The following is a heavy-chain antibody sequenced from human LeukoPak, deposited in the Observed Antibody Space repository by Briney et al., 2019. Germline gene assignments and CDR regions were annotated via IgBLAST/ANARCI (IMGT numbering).Heavy chain of an antibody. CDR1: GXSISSYY. CDR3: ARMVAGTDDYFDY. D-gene: IGHD6-19*01. Sequence: ASETLSLTWTVSGXSISSYYGSWIRQPAGKGPEWIGRIYTSGSTNYNPSLKSRVTMSVDTSKNQFSLKLSSVTAADTAVYYCARMVAGTDDYFDYWGQGTLVTVSS. CDR2: IYTSGST. V-gene: IGHV4-4*07. J-gene: IGHJ4*02.